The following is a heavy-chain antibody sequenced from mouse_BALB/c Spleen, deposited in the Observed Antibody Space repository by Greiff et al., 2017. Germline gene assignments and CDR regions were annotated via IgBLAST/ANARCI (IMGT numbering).Heavy chain of an antibody. CDR2: INPGSGGT. CDR3: ARSGYRYHFDY. Sequence: QVQLQQPGAELVRPGTSVKVSCKASGYAFTNYLIEWVKQRPGQGLEWIGVINPGSGGTNYNEKFKGKATLTADKSSSTAYMQLSSLTSDDSAVYVCARSGYRYHFDYWGQGTTLTVSS. D-gene: IGHD2-14*01. V-gene: IGHV1-54*01. J-gene: IGHJ2*01. CDR1: GYAFTNYL.